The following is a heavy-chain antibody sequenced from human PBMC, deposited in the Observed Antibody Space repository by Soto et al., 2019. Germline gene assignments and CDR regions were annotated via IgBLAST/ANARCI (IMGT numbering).Heavy chain of an antibody. J-gene: IGHJ5*01. CDR2: INPESTTL. Sequence: EAQLVESGGGLVQPGGSLTLSCTASEITLNIYWMHWIRQAPGKGLVWVARINPESTTLTYADSVTGRFTISRDGAKNTLYLQMNGLSAEDTSIYDCTKDTFGAWDSWGHGTLVTGSS. D-gene: IGHD3-10*01. CDR1: EITLNIYW. V-gene: IGHV3-74*01. CDR3: TKDTFGAWDS.